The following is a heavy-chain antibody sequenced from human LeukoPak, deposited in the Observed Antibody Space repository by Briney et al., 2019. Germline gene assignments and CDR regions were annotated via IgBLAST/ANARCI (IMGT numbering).Heavy chain of an antibody. V-gene: IGHV4-34*01. J-gene: IGHJ5*02. Sequence: KPSETLSLTCAVYGGSFSGYYWSWIRQPPGKGLEWIGEINHGGSTNYNPSLKSRVTISVDTSKNQFSLKLSSVTAADTAVYYCARLPLSNRWFDPWGQGTLVTVSS. CDR2: INHGGST. CDR1: GGSFSGYY. D-gene: IGHD2/OR15-2a*01. CDR3: ARLPLSNRWFDP.